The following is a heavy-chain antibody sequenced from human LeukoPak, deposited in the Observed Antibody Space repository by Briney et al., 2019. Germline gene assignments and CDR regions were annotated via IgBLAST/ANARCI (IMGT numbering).Heavy chain of an antibody. J-gene: IGHJ4*02. V-gene: IGHV3-21*01. D-gene: IGHD6-6*01. Sequence: GGSLGLSCAGSGFTFISYSRNWVRQAPGKGLKWFSYISSSTSYIYNADSVKGRFTISRDNAKNSLYLQMNSLRAEDTAVYYCARGQVAARPNYFDSWGQGTLVTVSS. CDR3: ARGQVAARPNYFDS. CDR1: GFTFISYS. CDR2: ISSSTSYI.